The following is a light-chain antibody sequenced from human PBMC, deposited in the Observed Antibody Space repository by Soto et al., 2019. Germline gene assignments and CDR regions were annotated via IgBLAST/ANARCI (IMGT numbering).Light chain of an antibody. Sequence: QSVLTQPPSASGSPGQSVTISCTGTSSDGGGYNYVSWYQQYPGRAPKLMIYEVNKRPSGVPDRFSGSKSGNTASLTVSGLQAEDEADYYCSSYGGSYNYVLGTGTKVTVL. V-gene: IGLV2-8*01. J-gene: IGLJ1*01. CDR1: SSDGGGYNY. CDR2: EVN. CDR3: SSYGGSYNYV.